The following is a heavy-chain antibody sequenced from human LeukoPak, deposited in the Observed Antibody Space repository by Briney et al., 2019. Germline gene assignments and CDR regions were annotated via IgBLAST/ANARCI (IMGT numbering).Heavy chain of an antibody. D-gene: IGHD5-12*01. Sequence: SETLSLTCTVSGGSISSYYWSWIRQPAGKGLEWIGRIYTSGSTNYNPSLKSRVTMSVDTSKNQFSLKLSSVTAADTAVYYCARGRYQDGYEYFDYWGQGTLVTVSS. CDR3: ARGRYQDGYEYFDY. J-gene: IGHJ4*02. V-gene: IGHV4-4*07. CDR2: IYTSGST. CDR1: GGSISSYY.